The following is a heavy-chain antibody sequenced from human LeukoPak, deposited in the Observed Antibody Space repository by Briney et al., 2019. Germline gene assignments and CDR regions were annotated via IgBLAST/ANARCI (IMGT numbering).Heavy chain of an antibody. CDR2: ISPYNGNT. D-gene: IGHD5-18*01. V-gene: IGHV1-18*01. CDR3: SSLRDTSMVTPFDAFDI. CDR1: GYTFTSYD. J-gene: IGHJ3*02. Sequence: ASVKVSCKASGYTFTSYDISWVRQAPGQGLEWMGWISPYNGNTDYAQKLQGRVTMTTDTSTSTAYMELRSLRSEDTAVYYCSSLRDTSMVTPFDAFDIWGQGTMVTVSS.